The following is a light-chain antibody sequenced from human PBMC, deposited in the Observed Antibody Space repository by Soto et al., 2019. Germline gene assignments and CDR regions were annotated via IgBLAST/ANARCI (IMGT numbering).Light chain of an antibody. V-gene: IGKV3-15*01. J-gene: IGKJ5*01. CDR2: GAS. CDR3: QQYNSWPPIT. CDR1: ESVSSN. Sequence: EFEMTQSPSTLSLSPGERATLYCRASESVSSNLAWYQQRPGQAPRLVIYGASTRATGIPARFSGGGSGTEFTLTISSLQSEDFAVYYCQQYNSWPPITFGQGTLLEIK.